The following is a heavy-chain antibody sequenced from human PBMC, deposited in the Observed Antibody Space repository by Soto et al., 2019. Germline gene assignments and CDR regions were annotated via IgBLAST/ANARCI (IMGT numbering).Heavy chain of an antibody. CDR1: VYWISRGCF. V-gene: IGHV4-38-2*01. Sequence: SESISLTRAVCVYWISRGCFWGSIREAPGRGVEWIGSVGHSGSTHYNPSLKSRVTISVDTSKNHCALRLISLPASHTALYSCARSPTGVIPSVAWIDPWGQGTLLTVSS. CDR3: ARSPTGVIPSVAWIDP. J-gene: IGHJ5*02. CDR2: VGHSGST. D-gene: IGHD2-2*01.